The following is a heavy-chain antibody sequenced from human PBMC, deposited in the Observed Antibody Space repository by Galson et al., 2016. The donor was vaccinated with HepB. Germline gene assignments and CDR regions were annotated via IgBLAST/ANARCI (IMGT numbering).Heavy chain of an antibody. CDR2: INIGDGIP. D-gene: IGHD1-26*01. V-gene: IGHV1-3*04. J-gene: IGHJ3*02. CDR1: GYSFPSSS. CDR3: AAILRGTYNDAFDI. Sequence: SVKVSCKASGYSFPSSSLHWVRQVPGQRLEWMGWINIGDGIPKYSRNFQGRVTISRDTSATTGYLELSSVRSDDTAVYFCAAILRGTYNDAFDIWGHGTLVTVSS.